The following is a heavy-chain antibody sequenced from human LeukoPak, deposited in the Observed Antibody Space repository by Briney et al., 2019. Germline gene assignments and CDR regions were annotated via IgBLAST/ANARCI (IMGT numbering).Heavy chain of an antibody. D-gene: IGHD3-3*01. CDR1: GYTFTSYY. CDR2: INPSGGST. V-gene: IGHV1-46*03. J-gene: IGHJ4*02. Sequence: ASVKVSCKASGYTFTSYYMHWVRQAPRQGLEWMGIINPSGGSTSYAQKFQGRVTMTRNTSTSTVYMELSSLRSEDTAVYYCARRHQANFGVVPPDYWGQGTLVTVSS. CDR3: ARRHQANFGVVPPDY.